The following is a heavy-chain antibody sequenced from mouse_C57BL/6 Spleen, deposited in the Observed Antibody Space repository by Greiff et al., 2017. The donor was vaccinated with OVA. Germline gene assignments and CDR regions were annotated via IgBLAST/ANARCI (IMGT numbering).Heavy chain of an antibody. J-gene: IGHJ4*01. Sequence: QVQLKESGAELVKPGASVKISCKASGYAFSSYWMNWVKQRPGKGLEWIGQIYPGDGDTNYNGKFKGKATLTADKSSSTAYMQLSSLTSEDSAVYFCARTGYRAMDYWGQGTSVTVSS. D-gene: IGHD2-14*01. CDR1: GYAFSSYW. CDR3: ARTGYRAMDY. CDR2: IYPGDGDT. V-gene: IGHV1-80*01.